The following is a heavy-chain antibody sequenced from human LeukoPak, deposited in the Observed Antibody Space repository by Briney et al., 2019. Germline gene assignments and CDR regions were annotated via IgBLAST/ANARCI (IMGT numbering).Heavy chain of an antibody. J-gene: IGHJ5*02. CDR2: IIPIFGTA. CDR1: GGTFSSYA. CDR3: ARGVYYGSGSSENNWFDP. V-gene: IGHV1-69*13. D-gene: IGHD3-10*01. Sequence: ASVKVSCKASGGTFSSYAISWVRQAPGQGLEWMGGIIPIFGTANYAQKFQGRVTITADESTSTAYMELSSLRSEDTAVHYCARGVYYGSGSSENNWFDPWGQGTLVTVSS.